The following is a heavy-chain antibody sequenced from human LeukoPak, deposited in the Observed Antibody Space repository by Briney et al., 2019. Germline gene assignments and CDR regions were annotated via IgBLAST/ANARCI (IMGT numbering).Heavy chain of an antibody. CDR1: GFTLSTYS. J-gene: IGHJ4*02. CDR3: AREGDGYNSPIDY. V-gene: IGHV3-21*01. D-gene: IGHD5-24*01. Sequence: GGSLRLSCAASGFTLSTYSLNWVRQAPGKGLEWVSSISSSSLYIYYADSVKGRFTISRDNAKNSLFLQMNSLRAEDTAVYYCAREGDGYNSPIDYWGQGTLVSVSS. CDR2: ISSSSLYI.